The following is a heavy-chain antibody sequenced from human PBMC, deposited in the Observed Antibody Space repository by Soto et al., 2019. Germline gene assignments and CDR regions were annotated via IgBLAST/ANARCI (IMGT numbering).Heavy chain of an antibody. CDR2: ISYDGSNK. CDR1: GFTFSSYA. CDR3: AREHMWELLSGYYFDY. D-gene: IGHD1-26*01. Sequence: QVQLVESGGGVVQPGRSLRLSCAASGFTFSSYAMHWVRQAPGKGLEWVAVISYDGSNKYYADSVKGRFTISRDNSKNTLYLQMNSLRAEDTAVYYCAREHMWELLSGYYFDYWGQGTLVTVSS. J-gene: IGHJ4*02. V-gene: IGHV3-30-3*01.